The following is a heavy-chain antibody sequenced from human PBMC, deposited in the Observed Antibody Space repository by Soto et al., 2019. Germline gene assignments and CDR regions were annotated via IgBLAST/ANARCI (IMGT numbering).Heavy chain of an antibody. CDR3: ARDKDLEPTVWGY. CDR1: GGSFSGYY. J-gene: IGHJ4*02. Sequence: PSETLSLTCAVYGGSFSGYYWSWIRQPPGKGLEWIGEINRSGSTNYNPSLKSRVTISVDTSKNQFSLRLISVTAADTALYFCARDKDLEPTVWGYWGQGIQVTVSS. D-gene: IGHD7-27*01. CDR2: INRSGST. V-gene: IGHV4-34*01.